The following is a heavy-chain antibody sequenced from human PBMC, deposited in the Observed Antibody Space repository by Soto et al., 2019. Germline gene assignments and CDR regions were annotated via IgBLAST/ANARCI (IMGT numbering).Heavy chain of an antibody. D-gene: IGHD5-12*01. CDR3: AKDLLNIVATGPNYAFDI. V-gene: IGHV3-23*01. Sequence: GGSLRLSCAASGFTFSSYAMSWVRQAPGKGLEWVSAISGSGGSTYYADSVKGRFTISRDNSKNTLYLQMNSLRAEDTAVYYCAKDLLNIVATGPNYAFDIWGQGTMVTVSS. J-gene: IGHJ3*02. CDR1: GFTFSSYA. CDR2: ISGSGGST.